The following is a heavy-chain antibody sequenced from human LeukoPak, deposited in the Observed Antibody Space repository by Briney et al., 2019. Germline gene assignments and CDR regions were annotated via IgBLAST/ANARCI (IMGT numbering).Heavy chain of an antibody. J-gene: IGHJ4*02. Sequence: GESLKISCKGSGYSFTNYWIGWVRQMPGKGLKWMGWINPNSGNTGYAQKFQGRVTMTRNTSISTAYMELSSLGSEDTAVYYCASYTDSGSYYGNYFDYWGQGALVTVSS. CDR2: INPNSGNT. V-gene: IGHV1-8*02. CDR1: GYSFTNYW. D-gene: IGHD1-26*01. CDR3: ASYTDSGSYYGNYFDY.